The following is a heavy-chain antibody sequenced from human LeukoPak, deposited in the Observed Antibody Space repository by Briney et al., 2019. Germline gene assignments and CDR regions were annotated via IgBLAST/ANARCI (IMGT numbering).Heavy chain of an antibody. J-gene: IGHJ6*02. Sequence: GASLRLSCAASGFTFSSYGMHWVRQAPGKGLEWVGVIWYDGSNKYYADSVKGRFTIARDNSKNTLYLQMNSLRAEDTAVYYCAREIYGHSYYYGMDVWGQGTTVTVSS. CDR3: AREIYGHSYYYGMDV. D-gene: IGHD4-17*01. CDR1: GFTFSSYG. V-gene: IGHV3-33*01. CDR2: IWYDGSNK.